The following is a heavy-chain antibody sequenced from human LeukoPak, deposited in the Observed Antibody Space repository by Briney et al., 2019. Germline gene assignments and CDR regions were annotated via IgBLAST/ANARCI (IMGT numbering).Heavy chain of an antibody. D-gene: IGHD2-15*01. Sequence: SETLSLTCAVYGGSFSGYYWSWVRQPPGTGLEWIGEINHSGSTNYNPSLKSRVTISVDTSKNQFSLKLSSVTAADTAVYYCARDRHCSGGSCYHYWGQGTLVTVSS. CDR3: ARDRHCSGGSCYHY. V-gene: IGHV4-34*01. CDR1: GGSFSGYY. J-gene: IGHJ4*02. CDR2: INHSGST.